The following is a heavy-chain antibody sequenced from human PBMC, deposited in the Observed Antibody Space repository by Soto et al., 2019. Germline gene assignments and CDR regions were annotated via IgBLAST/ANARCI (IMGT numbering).Heavy chain of an antibody. D-gene: IGHD1-26*01. CDR2: IGGSGGTT. Sequence: EVQLLESGGGLVQPGGSLRLSCAASGFTFSSYAMSWVRQAPGKGLEWVSAIGGSGGTTYYADSVKGRFTISRDNSKNTLYLQMNSLRAEDTALYYCAKDRLGATPYYFDYWGQGTLVTVSS. CDR1: GFTFSSYA. J-gene: IGHJ4*02. CDR3: AKDRLGATPYYFDY. V-gene: IGHV3-23*01.